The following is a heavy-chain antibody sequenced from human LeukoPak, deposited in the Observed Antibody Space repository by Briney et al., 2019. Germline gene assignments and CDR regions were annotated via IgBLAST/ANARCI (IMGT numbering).Heavy chain of an antibody. D-gene: IGHD3-10*01. CDR2: FDPEDGET. Sequence: ASVKVSCKVSGYTLTELTIHWVRQAPGKGLECMGGFDPEDGETIYAQKFQGRVTMTEDTSTDTAYMELSSLRSEDTAVYYCARVQITMVRGVTPLGYWGQGTLVTVSS. V-gene: IGHV1-24*01. CDR1: GYTLTELT. J-gene: IGHJ4*02. CDR3: ARVQITMVRGVTPLGY.